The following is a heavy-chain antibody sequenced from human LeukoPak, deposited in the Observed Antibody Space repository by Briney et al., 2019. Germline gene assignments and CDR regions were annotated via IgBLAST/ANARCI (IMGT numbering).Heavy chain of an antibody. D-gene: IGHD6-13*01. CDR3: ASYSSSRKGIDY. J-gene: IGHJ4*02. CDR1: GGTFSSYA. CDR2: IIPIFGTA. Sequence: SVKVSCKASGGTFSSYAISWVRQAPGQGLEWMGGIIPIFGTANYAQKFQGRVTITADESTSTAYMELSSLRSEDTAVYYCASYSSSRKGIDYWGQGTLVTVSS. V-gene: IGHV1-69*13.